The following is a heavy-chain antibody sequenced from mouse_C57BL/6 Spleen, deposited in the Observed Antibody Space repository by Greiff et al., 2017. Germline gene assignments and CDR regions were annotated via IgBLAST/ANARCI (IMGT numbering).Heavy chain of an antibody. J-gene: IGHJ2*01. Sequence: VQLQQSGPGLVQPSQTLSITCTVSGFSLTSYGVPWVRQSPGKGLEWLGVIWSGGSTDYNPAFISRLSISKDNSKSKVFFKMNSLQADDTAIYYCARNLGYYYYDGAFDYWGQGTTLTVSS. V-gene: IGHV2-2*01. CDR2: IWSGGST. CDR3: ARNLGYYYYDGAFDY. D-gene: IGHD2-4*01. CDR1: GFSLTSYG.